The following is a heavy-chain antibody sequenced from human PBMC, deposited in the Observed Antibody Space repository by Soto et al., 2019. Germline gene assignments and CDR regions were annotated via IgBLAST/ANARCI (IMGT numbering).Heavy chain of an antibody. CDR2: ISSSSSYT. Sequence: QVQLVESGGGLVKPGGSLRLSCAASGFTFSDYYMSWIRQAPGKGLEWVSYISSSSSYTNYADSVKGRFTISRDNAKNSLSLQMNSLRAEDTAVYYCARDHHSSSWYDYWGQGTLVTVSS. CDR1: GFTFSDYY. V-gene: IGHV3-11*05. J-gene: IGHJ4*02. CDR3: ARDHHSSSWYDY. D-gene: IGHD6-13*01.